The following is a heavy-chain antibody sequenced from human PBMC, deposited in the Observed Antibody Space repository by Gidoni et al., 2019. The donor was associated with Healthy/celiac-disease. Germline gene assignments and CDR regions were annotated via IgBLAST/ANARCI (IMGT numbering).Heavy chain of an antibody. CDR2: INHSGST. V-gene: IGHV4-34*01. D-gene: IGHD3-10*01. J-gene: IGHJ5*02. CDR3: AREGVGVTMVRGRAKTKNLNWFDP. CDR1: GGSFSGYY. Sequence: QVQLQQWGAGLLKPSATLSLTFAVYGGSFSGYYWSWFRQPPGKGLEWIGEINHSGSTNYNPSLKSRVTISVDTSKNQFSLKLSSVTAADTAVYYCAREGVGVTMVRGRAKTKNLNWFDPWGQGTLVTVSS.